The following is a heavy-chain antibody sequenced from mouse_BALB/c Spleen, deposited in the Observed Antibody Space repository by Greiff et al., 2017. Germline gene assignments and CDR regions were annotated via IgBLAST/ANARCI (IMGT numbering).Heavy chain of an antibody. CDR1: GFTFSSYA. D-gene: IGHD1-1*01. V-gene: IGHV5-6-5*01. Sequence: EVKVVESGGGLVKPGGSLKLSCAASGFTFSSYAMSWVRQTPEKRLEWVASISSGGSTYYPDSVKGRFTISRDNARNILYLQMSSLRSEDTAMYYCASTTVVGPFAYWGQGTLVTVSA. CDR2: ISSGGST. J-gene: IGHJ3*01. CDR3: ASTTVVGPFAY.